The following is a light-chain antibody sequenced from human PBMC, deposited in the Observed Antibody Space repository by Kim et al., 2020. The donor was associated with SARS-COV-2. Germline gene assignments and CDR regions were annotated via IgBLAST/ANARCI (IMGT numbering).Light chain of an antibody. CDR1: SLRSYY. CDR2: GKN. V-gene: IGLV3-19*01. J-gene: IGLJ2*01. Sequence: SSELTQDPAVSVALGQTVRITCQGDSLRSYYATWYQQKPGQAPILVIYGKNNRPSGIPDRFSGSSSGNTASLTITGTQAGDEADYYCNSRDSTDTVVFGG. CDR3: NSRDSTDTVV.